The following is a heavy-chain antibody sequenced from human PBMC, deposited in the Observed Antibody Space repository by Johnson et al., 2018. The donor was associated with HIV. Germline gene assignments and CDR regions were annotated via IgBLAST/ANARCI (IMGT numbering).Heavy chain of an antibody. V-gene: IGHV3-30*18. CDR3: AKGIVVGVRAFDI. J-gene: IGHJ3*02. CDR2: ISYDGSNK. CDR1: GFTFSSYD. Sequence: QMLLVESGGGLVQPGGSLRLSCAASGFTFSSYDMHWVRQPTGKGLEWVAVISYDGSNKYYADSVKGRFTISRDNSKNTLYLQMNSLRAEDTAVYYCAKGIVVGVRAFDIWGQGTMVTVSS. D-gene: IGHD3-22*01.